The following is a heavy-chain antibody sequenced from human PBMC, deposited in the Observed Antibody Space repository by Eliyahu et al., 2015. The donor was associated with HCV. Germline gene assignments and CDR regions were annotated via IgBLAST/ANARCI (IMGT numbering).Heavy chain of an antibody. CDR2: IYYSGST. CDR1: GGSISSSSYF. Sequence: ETLSLTCTVSGGSISSSSYFWGWIRQPPGKGMEWIGSIYYSGSTYYXPSLKSRVTISVDTSKNQFSLKLSSVTAADSALYYCARHDIAAARHYFDFWGQGTLVTVSS. J-gene: IGHJ4*02. V-gene: IGHV4-39*01. CDR3: ARHDIAAARHYFDF. D-gene: IGHD6-13*01.